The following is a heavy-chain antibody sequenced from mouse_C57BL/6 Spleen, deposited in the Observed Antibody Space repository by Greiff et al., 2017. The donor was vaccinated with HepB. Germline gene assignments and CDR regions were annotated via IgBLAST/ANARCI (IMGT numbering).Heavy chain of an antibody. CDR2: ISSGSSTI. D-gene: IGHD2-5*01. CDR3: ATAYYSNPYAMDY. V-gene: IGHV5-17*01. Sequence: EVMLVESGGGLVKPGGSLKLSCAASGFTFSDYGMHWVRQAPEKGLEWVAYISSGSSTIYYADTVKGRFTISRDNAKNTLFLQMTSLRSEDTAMYYCATAYYSNPYAMDYWGQGTSVTVSS. CDR1: GFTFSDYG. J-gene: IGHJ4*01.